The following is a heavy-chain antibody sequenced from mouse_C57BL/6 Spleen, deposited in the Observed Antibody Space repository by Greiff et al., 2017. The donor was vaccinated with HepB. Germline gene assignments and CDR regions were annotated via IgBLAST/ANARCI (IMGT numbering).Heavy chain of an antibody. CDR2: IYPRSGNT. CDR3: ARQAQATYFDY. D-gene: IGHD3-2*02. V-gene: IGHV1-81*01. Sequence: VQLQQSGAELARPGASVKLSCKASGYTFTSYGISWVKQRTGQGLEWIGEIYPRSGNTYYNEKFKSKATLTADKSSSTAYMELRSLTSEDSAVYFCARQAQATYFDYWGQGTTLTVSS. J-gene: IGHJ2*01. CDR1: GYTFTSYG.